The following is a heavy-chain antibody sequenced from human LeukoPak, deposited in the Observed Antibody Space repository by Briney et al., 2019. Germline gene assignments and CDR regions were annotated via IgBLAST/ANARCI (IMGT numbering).Heavy chain of an antibody. CDR3: ARDPEAVSSIASDY. CDR1: GGSFSGYY. Sequence: SETLSLTCAVYGGSFSGYYWSWIRQPPGKGLEWIGEINHSGSTNYNPSLKSRVTISVDTSKNQFSLKLSSVTAADTAVYYCARDPEAVSSIASDYWGQGTLVTVSS. V-gene: IGHV4-34*01. J-gene: IGHJ4*02. D-gene: IGHD2-2*01. CDR2: INHSGST.